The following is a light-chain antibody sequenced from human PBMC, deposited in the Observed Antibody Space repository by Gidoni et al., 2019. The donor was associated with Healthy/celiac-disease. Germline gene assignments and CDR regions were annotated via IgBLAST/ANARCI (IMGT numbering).Light chain of an antibody. V-gene: IGKV1-39*01. CDR3: QQSYSTPIT. J-gene: IGKJ3*01. CDR1: QSISSY. Sequence: EIQMTQSPSSLSASVGDRVTITCRASQSISSYLNWYQQKPGKAPKLLIYAASSLQSGVPSRFSGRGSGTDFTLTISSLQPEDFATYYCQQSYSTPITFGPGTKVDIK. CDR2: AAS.